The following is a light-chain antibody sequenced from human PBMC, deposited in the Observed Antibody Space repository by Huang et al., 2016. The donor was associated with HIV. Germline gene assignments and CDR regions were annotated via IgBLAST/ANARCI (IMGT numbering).Light chain of an antibody. Sequence: EIVLTQSPATLSLSPGERPTLSCRASQSVSSYLAWYQQRPGQAPRLLIYDASNRATGIPARFSGSGSGTDFTLTISSLEPEEFAVYYCQQRSNWPPLTFGGGTKVEIK. J-gene: IGKJ4*01. CDR2: DAS. CDR3: QQRSNWPPLT. V-gene: IGKV3-11*01. CDR1: QSVSSY.